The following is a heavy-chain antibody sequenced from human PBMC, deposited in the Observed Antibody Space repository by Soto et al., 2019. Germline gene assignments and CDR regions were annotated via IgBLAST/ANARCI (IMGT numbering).Heavy chain of an antibody. V-gene: IGHV4-34*01. D-gene: IGHD3-22*01. Sequence: NPSETLSLTCAVYGGSFSGYYWSWIRQPPGKGLEWIGEINHSGSTNYNPSLKSRVTISVDTSKNQFSLKLSSVTAADTAVYYCARGSDNYYDSSGYVGLDYWGQGTLVTVSS. CDR2: INHSGST. CDR1: GGSFSGYY. J-gene: IGHJ4*02. CDR3: ARGSDNYYDSSGYVGLDY.